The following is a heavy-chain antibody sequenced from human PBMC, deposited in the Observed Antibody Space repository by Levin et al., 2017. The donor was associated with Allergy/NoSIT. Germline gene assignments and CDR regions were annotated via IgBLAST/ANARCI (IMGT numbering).Heavy chain of an antibody. CDR1: GFTFRDYW. D-gene: IGHD5-12*01. V-gene: IGHV3-7*03. CDR3: ARHLRGDSAYDGFDV. Sequence: GGSLRLSCAASGFTFRDYWMTWARQTPGRGLEWVASSNEDGSQKNYLDSVKGRFTISRDNAKDSVDLQMDYLRDDDTALYYCARHLRGDSAYDGFDVWGHGTMVTFSS. CDR2: SNEDGSQK. J-gene: IGHJ3*01.